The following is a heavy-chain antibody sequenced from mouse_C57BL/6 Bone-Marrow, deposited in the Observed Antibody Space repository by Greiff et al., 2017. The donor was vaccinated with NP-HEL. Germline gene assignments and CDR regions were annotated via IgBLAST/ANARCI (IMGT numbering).Heavy chain of an antibody. CDR2: ISSGGSYT. D-gene: IGHD1-1*01. V-gene: IGHV5-6*01. Sequence: EVKLLESGGDLVKPGGSLKLSCAASGFTFSSYGMSWVRQTPDKRLEWVATISSGGSYTYSPDSVKGRFTISRDNAKNTLYLQMSSLKSEDTAMYYCARLRVYYGSSADYWGQGTTLTVSS. CDR3: ARLRVYYGSSADY. CDR1: GFTFSSYG. J-gene: IGHJ2*01.